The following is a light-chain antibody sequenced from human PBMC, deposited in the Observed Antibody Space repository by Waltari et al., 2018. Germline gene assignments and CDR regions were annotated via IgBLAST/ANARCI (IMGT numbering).Light chain of an antibody. CDR3: QHYSSGPPT. CDR1: QSIANY. V-gene: IGKV1-39*01. J-gene: IGKJ1*01. Sequence: DIQMTQSPSSLSPSVGDRVTITCRASQSIANYLNWYQKKPGKAPKLLIFAASSLQSGVPSRFSGGGSGADFTLTISSRQPEDSATYYCQHYSSGPPTFGQGTKVEIK. CDR2: AAS.